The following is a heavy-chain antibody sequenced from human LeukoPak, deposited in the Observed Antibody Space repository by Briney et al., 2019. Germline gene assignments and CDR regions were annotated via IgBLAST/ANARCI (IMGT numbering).Heavy chain of an antibody. CDR3: ARVSQRRYSYGLMK. CDR1: GVSISSYY. Sequence: SETLSLTCTVSGVSISSYYWSWIRQPPGKGLEWIGYIYYSGSTNYNPSLKSRVTISVDTSKNQFSLKLSSVTAADTAVYSCARVSQRRYSYGLMKWGQGTLVTVSS. CDR2: IYYSGST. J-gene: IGHJ4*02. D-gene: IGHD5-18*01. V-gene: IGHV4-59*01.